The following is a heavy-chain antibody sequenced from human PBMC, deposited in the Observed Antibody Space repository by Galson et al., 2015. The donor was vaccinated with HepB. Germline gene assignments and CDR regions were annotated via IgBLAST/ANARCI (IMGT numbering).Heavy chain of an antibody. D-gene: IGHD2-2*01. CDR3: ARLLIVVPAHWYFDL. CDR2: IYYSGST. CDR1: GFTFSDYY. V-gene: IGHV4-39*01. J-gene: IGHJ2*01. Sequence: LRLSCAASGFTFSDYYMSWIRQPPGKGLEWIGSIYYSGSTYYNPSLKSRVTISVDTSKNQFSLKLSSVTAADTAVYYCARLLIVVPAHWYFDLWGRGTLVTVSS.